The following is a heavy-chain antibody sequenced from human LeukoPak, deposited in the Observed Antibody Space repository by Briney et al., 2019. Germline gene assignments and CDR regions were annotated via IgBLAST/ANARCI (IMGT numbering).Heavy chain of an antibody. D-gene: IGHD3-22*01. CDR2: IYYSGST. CDR3: ASDLTYYYDSTGYYSRGFDY. CDR1: GGSISSYY. V-gene: IGHV4-59*01. Sequence: SETLSLTCTVSGGSISSYYWSWIRQPPGKGLEWIGYIYYSGSTNYNPSLKSRVTISVDTSKNQFSLKLSSVTAADTAVYYCASDLTYYYDSTGYYSRGFDYWGQGTLVTVSS. J-gene: IGHJ4*02.